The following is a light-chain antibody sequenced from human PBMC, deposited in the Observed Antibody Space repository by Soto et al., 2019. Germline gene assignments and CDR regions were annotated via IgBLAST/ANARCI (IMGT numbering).Light chain of an antibody. V-gene: IGLV1-44*01. CDR3: AAWDDNRNGVI. Sequence: QSVLTQPPSASGTPGQRVTISCSGSSSNIGSNTVNWYQQLPGTAPKLLIFSNNQRPSGVPDRFSGSKSGTSASLAISGLQSEDEADYYCAAWDDNRNGVIFGGGTKVTVL. CDR1: SSNIGSNT. J-gene: IGLJ2*01. CDR2: SNN.